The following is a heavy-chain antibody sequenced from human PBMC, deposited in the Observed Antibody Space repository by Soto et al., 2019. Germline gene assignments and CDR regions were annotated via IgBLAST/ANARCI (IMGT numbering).Heavy chain of an antibody. CDR2: MYPGDSHT. CDR3: VLGEHYDGSAYPAPYDY. Sequence: PGESLKISCKGFGYRFTTSWLGWVCQMPGKGLEWMGVMYPGDSHTTYSPSFQGHVAISAAKSISTAYLQWSSLSAPATAMYFCVLGEHYDGSAYPAPYDYWGQVTLITV. J-gene: IGHJ4*02. CDR1: GYRFTTSW. D-gene: IGHD3-22*01. V-gene: IGHV5-51*01.